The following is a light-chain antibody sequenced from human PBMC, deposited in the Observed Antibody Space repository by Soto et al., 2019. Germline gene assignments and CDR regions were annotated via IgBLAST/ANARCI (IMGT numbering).Light chain of an antibody. CDR2: DAS. CDR1: QSISSW. Sequence: DIQMTQSPSTLSASVGDRVTITCRASQSISSWLAWYQQKPGKAPKLLIYDASSLESGVPSRFSGSGSGTEFTLTISSLQPVDFATYYCQQYNSYSQFGQGTKVEIK. CDR3: QQYNSYSQ. V-gene: IGKV1-5*01. J-gene: IGKJ1*01.